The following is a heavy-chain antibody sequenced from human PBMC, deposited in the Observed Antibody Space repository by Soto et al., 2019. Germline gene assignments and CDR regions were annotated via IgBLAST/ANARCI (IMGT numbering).Heavy chain of an antibody. J-gene: IGHJ6*02. CDR3: ARGDQLSICGVVIMGGMDV. CDR2: ISADNGNT. CDR1: GYTFTSYG. V-gene: IGHV1-18*01. Sequence: QVQLVQSGAEVKKPGASVKVSCKASGYTFTSYGISWVRQAPGQGLEWMGWISADNGNTNYAQKLQGRVTMTTDTXXSXAXXERRRLRSDDTAVYYCARGDQLSICGVVIMGGMDVWGQGTTVTVSS. D-gene: IGHD3-3*01.